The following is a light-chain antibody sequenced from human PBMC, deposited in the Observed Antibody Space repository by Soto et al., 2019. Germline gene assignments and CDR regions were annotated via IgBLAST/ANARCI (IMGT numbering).Light chain of an antibody. CDR2: GNS. CDR3: QSYDSSLSPRYV. CDR1: SSNIGAGYE. J-gene: IGLJ1*01. Sequence: QAVVTQPPSVSGAPGQRVTISCTGSSSNIGAGYEVHWYQQLPGTAPKLLIYGNSNRPSGVPDRFSGSKSGTSASLAITGLQAEDEADYYCQSYDSSLSPRYVFGTGTKLPS. V-gene: IGLV1-40*01.